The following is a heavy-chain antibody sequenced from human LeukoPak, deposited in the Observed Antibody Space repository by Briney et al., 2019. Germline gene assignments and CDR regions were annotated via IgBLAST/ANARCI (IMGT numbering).Heavy chain of an antibody. CDR2: INHSGST. Sequence: SETLSLTCAVYGGSFSGYYWSWIRQPPGKGLEWIGEINHSGSTNYNPSLKSRVTISVDTSKNQFSLKLSSVTAADTAVYYCASSYNFFDYWGQGTLVTVSS. J-gene: IGHJ4*02. V-gene: IGHV4-34*01. CDR3: ASSYNFFDY. D-gene: IGHD3-3*01. CDR1: GGSFSGYY.